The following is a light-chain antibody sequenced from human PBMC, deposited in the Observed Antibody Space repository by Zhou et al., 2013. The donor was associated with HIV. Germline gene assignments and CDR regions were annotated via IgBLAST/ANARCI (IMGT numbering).Light chain of an antibody. CDR3: QQYGSSPIT. Sequence: EIVLTQSPATLSLSPGERATLSCRASQSVDTYLAWYQQKPGQAPRLLIYGVSNRAPGIPARFSGSGSETEFTLTISGLEPEDFAVYYCQQYGSSPITFGQGTRLEIK. CDR1: QSVDTY. V-gene: IGKV3-20*01. CDR2: GVS. J-gene: IGKJ5*01.